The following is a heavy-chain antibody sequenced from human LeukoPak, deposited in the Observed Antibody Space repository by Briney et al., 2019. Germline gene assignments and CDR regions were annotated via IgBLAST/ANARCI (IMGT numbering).Heavy chain of an antibody. CDR3: ASSRGSYYYYMDV. CDR2: INSDGSST. V-gene: IGHV3-74*01. D-gene: IGHD2-2*01. Sequence: GGSLRLSCAASGFTFSSYWMHWVRHAPGKGLVWVSRINSDGSSTSYADSVKGRFTISRDNAKNTLYLQMNSLRAEDTAVYYCASSRGSYYYYMDVWGKGTTVTVSS. J-gene: IGHJ6*03. CDR1: GFTFSSYW.